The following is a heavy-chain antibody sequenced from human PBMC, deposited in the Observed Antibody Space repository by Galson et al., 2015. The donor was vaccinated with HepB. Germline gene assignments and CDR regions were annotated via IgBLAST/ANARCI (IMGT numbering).Heavy chain of an antibody. CDR3: ARDAYSTSSGWFDP. CDR1: GFTFSNYG. D-gene: IGHD4-11*01. CDR2: IWYEGSNK. Sequence: SLRLSCAASGFTFSNYGMHWVRQAPGKGLEWVAVIWYEGSNKYYADSVKGRFTISRDNSKNTLYLQMNSLRDEDTAVYYCARDAYSTSSGWFDPWGQGTLVTVSS. J-gene: IGHJ5*02. V-gene: IGHV3-33*01.